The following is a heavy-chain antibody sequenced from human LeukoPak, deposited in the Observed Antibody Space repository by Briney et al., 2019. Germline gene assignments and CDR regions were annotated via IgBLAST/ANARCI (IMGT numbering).Heavy chain of an antibody. Sequence: GGSLRLSCAASGFTFSSYSMNWVLHAPGEGLEWFSSIISTSSYIYYADSAKGRFTISRDNAKNSLYLQMNSLRAEDTAVYYCARGRCSGGSCYSTANVDYWGQGTLVTVSS. CDR3: ARGRCSGGSCYSTANVDY. CDR2: IISTSSYI. CDR1: GFTFSSYS. J-gene: IGHJ4*02. D-gene: IGHD2-15*01. V-gene: IGHV3-21*01.